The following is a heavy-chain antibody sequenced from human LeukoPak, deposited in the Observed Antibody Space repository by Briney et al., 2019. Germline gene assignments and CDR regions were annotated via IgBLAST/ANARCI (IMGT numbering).Heavy chain of an antibody. CDR2: IYYTGTT. CDR3: ARRRIGGGTLYFDH. V-gene: IGHV4-39*01. CDR1: GGSISSATYY. D-gene: IGHD2-15*01. J-gene: IGHJ4*02. Sequence: PSETLSLTCNVSGGSISSATYYWGWLRQPPGKGLEWIGSIYYTGTTYYSPSLKSRVTISVHTSKNQLSLKLSSVTAADTAVYYCARRRIGGGTLYFDHWGQGTLVTVSS.